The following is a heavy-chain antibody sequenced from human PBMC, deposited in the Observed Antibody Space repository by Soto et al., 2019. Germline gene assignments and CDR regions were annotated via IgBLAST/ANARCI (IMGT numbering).Heavy chain of an antibody. CDR2: FYSSGST. CDR1: GDSLSGYY. CDR3: ARHDWNGVDY. Sequence: SETLSLTCTVSGDSLSGYYWSWIRQPPGKGLEWIGCFYSSGSTHYNPSLKSRVTISVDTSKNQFSLKLSSVTAADTAVYYCARHDWNGVDYWGQGTLVTVSS. V-gene: IGHV4-59*08. J-gene: IGHJ4*02. D-gene: IGHD1-1*01.